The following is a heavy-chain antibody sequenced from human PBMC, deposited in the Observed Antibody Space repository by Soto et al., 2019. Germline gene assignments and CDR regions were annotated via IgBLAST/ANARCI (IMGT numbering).Heavy chain of an antibody. J-gene: IGHJ4*02. CDR3: AKEGSGYPRGDWFFDY. CDR1: GFTFDYYA. D-gene: IGHD3-22*01. Sequence: PGGSLRLSCAASGFTFDYYAMHWVRQSPGKGLEWVSGISWNSGSIGYADSVQGRFTISRDNAKNSLYLQMNSLRAEDTALYYCAKEGSGYPRGDWFFDYWGQGTLVTVSS. CDR2: ISWNSGSI. V-gene: IGHV3-9*01.